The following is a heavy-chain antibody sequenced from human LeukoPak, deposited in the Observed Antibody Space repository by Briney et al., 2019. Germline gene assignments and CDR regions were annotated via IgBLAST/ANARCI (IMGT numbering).Heavy chain of an antibody. CDR3: VKLESRDGYTYFDY. CDR2: IYTSGST. V-gene: IGHV4-4*07. D-gene: IGHD5-24*01. J-gene: IGHJ4*02. CDR1: GGSISSYY. Sequence: PSETLSLTCTVSGGSISSYYWSWIRQPAGKGLQWIGRIYTSGSTNYNPSLKSRVTMSIDTSKNQFSLKLSSVAAADTAEYYCVKLESRDGYTYFDYWGQGTLVTVFS.